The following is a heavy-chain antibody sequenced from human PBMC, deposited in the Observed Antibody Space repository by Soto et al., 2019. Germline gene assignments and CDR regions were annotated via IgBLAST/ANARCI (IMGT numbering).Heavy chain of an antibody. CDR2: ISWNSGNI. CDR1: GSTFDHFA. Sequence: EVQLVESGGGLVQAGGSLRLSCAAPGSTFDHFAIHWVRQAQGKGREWVSSISWNSGNIGYADSVRGRFTVSRDNAKNSLYLQMNSLRAEDTAFYYCAKDMATRPTFSGMDVWGQGTTVTVSS. J-gene: IGHJ6*02. D-gene: IGHD1-1*01. V-gene: IGHV3-9*01. CDR3: AKDMATRPTFSGMDV.